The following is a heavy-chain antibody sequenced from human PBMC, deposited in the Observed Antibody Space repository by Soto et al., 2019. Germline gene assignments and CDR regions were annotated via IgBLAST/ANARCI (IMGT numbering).Heavy chain of an antibody. V-gene: IGHV1-69*02. CDR2: IIPILGIA. Sequence: ASVKVSCKASGGTFSSYTISWVRQAPGQGLEWMGRIIPILGIANYAQKFQGRVTITADKSTSTAYMELSSLRSEDTAVYYCARGTAVAGSNDYWGQGTLVTVSS. CDR3: ARGTAVAGSNDY. J-gene: IGHJ4*02. D-gene: IGHD6-19*01. CDR1: GGTFSSYT.